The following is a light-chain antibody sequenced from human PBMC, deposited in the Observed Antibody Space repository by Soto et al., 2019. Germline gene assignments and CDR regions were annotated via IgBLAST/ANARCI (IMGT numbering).Light chain of an antibody. V-gene: IGKV3-20*01. J-gene: IGKJ1*01. CDR1: QSVSSSY. CDR2: GAS. Sequence: IVLTQSPGTLSLSPGERATLSCRASQSVSSSYLAWHQQKPGQAPRLLIYGASSRATGIPDRFSGSGSGTDFTITISILEPEDFAVYYCQQYGSSQTFGQGTKVEIK. CDR3: QQYGSSQT.